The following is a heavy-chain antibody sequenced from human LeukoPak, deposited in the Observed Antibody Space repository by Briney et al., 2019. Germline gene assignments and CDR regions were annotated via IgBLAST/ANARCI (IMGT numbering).Heavy chain of an antibody. J-gene: IGHJ4*02. Sequence: WASVKVSCKSSGYTFTGYYMHWVRQAPGQGLEWMGWINPNSGDTKYVQNFQGRVTMTRDTSISTAYKELSRLRSDDTAVYYCATDRHTIAVDATLDYWGQGTLVIASS. CDR1: GYTFTGYY. CDR2: INPNSGDT. V-gene: IGHV1-2*02. CDR3: ATDRHTIAVDATLDY. D-gene: IGHD6-19*01.